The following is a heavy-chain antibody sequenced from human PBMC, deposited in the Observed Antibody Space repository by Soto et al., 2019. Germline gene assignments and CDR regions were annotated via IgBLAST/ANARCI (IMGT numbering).Heavy chain of an antibody. CDR1: GDSVSNDNYY. CDR3: ARSQRGRTAFTFDY. J-gene: IGHJ4*02. D-gene: IGHD3-16*01. V-gene: IGHV4-61*01. Sequence: SETLSLTCAVSGDSVSNDNYYWSWIRQPPGKGLEWIGYIYYSGTTNYNSYLKSRLSLSVDMSKNQFSLKLASVTAADTAVYFCARSQRGRTAFTFDYWGQGALVTV. CDR2: IYYSGTT.